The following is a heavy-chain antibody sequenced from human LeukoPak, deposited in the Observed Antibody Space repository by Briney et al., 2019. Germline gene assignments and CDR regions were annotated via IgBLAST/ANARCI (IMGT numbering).Heavy chain of an antibody. D-gene: IGHD6-13*01. CDR1: GYSFATYW. CDR2: IYPDDSDA. CDR3: ARPKYSSSWYVPYY. V-gene: IGHV5-51*01. J-gene: IGHJ4*02. Sequence: GESLKISCKGSGYSFATYWIGWVRQIPGKGLEWMGIIYPDDSDARYSPSFQGQVTISADKSISTAYLQWSSLKASDTAMYYCARPKYSSSWYVPYYWGQGTLVTVSS.